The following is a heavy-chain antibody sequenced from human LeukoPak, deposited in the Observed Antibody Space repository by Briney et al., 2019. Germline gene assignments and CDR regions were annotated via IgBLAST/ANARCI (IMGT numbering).Heavy chain of an antibody. Sequence: SETLSLTRTVSGSSISGYYWTWIRQPAGKGLEWIGHVYTRGSTNYTPSLESRVTMSVDMSKNQFSLKLRSVTAADTAVYYCARLGAASTFDYWGQGTLVTVSS. J-gene: IGHJ4*02. D-gene: IGHD1-26*01. CDR1: GSSISGYY. CDR2: VYTRGST. V-gene: IGHV4-4*07. CDR3: ARLGAASTFDY.